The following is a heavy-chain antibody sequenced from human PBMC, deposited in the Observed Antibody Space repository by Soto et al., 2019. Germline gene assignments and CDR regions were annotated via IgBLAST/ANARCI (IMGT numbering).Heavy chain of an antibody. D-gene: IGHD1-26*01. Sequence: SETLSRTCTVSGGAISSSSYYCGWTRQPPGKGLEWIGSIYYSGSTYYNPSLKSRVTISVDTSKNQFSLKLSSVTAADTAVYYCARRAWELLRSGMDVWGQGTTVT. CDR2: IYYSGST. J-gene: IGHJ6*02. V-gene: IGHV4-39*01. CDR1: GGAISSSSYY. CDR3: ARRAWELLRSGMDV.